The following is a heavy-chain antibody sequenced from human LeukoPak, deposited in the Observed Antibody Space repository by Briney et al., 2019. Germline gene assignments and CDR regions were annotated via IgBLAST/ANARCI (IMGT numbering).Heavy chain of an antibody. CDR3: ARDRNWDFDY. V-gene: IGHV3-48*01. J-gene: IGHJ4*02. D-gene: IGHD7-27*01. CDR1: GFTFSSYS. Sequence: GGSLRLSCAASGFTFSSYSMNWVRQAPGKGLEWISYISSSSGTIYHADSVKGRFTISRDNAKKSLYLQMDRLRVEDTAVYYCARDRNWDFDYWGQGTLVTVSS. CDR2: ISSSSGTI.